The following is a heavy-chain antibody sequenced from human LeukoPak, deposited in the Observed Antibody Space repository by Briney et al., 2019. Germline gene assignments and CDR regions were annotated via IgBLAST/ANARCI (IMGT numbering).Heavy chain of an antibody. J-gene: IGHJ4*02. Sequence: GGSLRLSCAASGFTFSSYDMHWVRQATGKGLEWVSAIGTAGDTYYPGSVKGRFTISRENAKNSLYLQMNSLRAGDTAVYYCARDSNYYDSSGLACLFDYWGQGTLVTVSS. CDR1: GFTFSSYD. CDR3: ARDSNYYDSSGLACLFDY. CDR2: IGTAGDT. D-gene: IGHD3-22*01. V-gene: IGHV3-13*01.